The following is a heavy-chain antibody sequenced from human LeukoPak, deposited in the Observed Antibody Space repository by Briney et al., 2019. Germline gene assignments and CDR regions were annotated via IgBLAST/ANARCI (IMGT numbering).Heavy chain of an antibody. CDR1: GYRFPSYW. CDR3: ARLSSDYLSSFDY. D-gene: IGHD6-25*01. V-gene: IGHV5-51*01. CDR2: IYPGDSDT. Sequence: GESLKISCKGSGYRFPSYWIGWVRQLPGKGLEWMEIIYPGDSDTRYSPSFQGQVTISADKSISTAYLQWSSLKASDTAIYYCARLSSDYLSSFDYWGQGTLVTVSS. J-gene: IGHJ4*02.